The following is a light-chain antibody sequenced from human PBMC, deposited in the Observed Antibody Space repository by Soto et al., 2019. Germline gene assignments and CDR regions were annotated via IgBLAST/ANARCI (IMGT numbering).Light chain of an antibody. CDR2: GNS. Sequence: QSALTQPPSVSGAPGQRVTISCTGSSSNIGAGYVVHWYQQLPGTAPKLLIYGNSNRPSGVPDRFSGSNSGTSASLAITGLQAEDEADYYCQSYDSSLSGGVFGGGTKLTVL. J-gene: IGLJ3*02. CDR1: SSNIGAGYV. CDR3: QSYDSSLSGGV. V-gene: IGLV1-40*01.